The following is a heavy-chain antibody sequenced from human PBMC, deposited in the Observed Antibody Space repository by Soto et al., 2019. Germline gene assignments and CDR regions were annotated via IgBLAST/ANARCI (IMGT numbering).Heavy chain of an antibody. D-gene: IGHD3-16*02. Sequence: QVQLVQSGAEVKKPGASVKVSCKASGYTFTSYGISWVRQAPGQGLEWMGWISAYNGDTNYAQKLQGRVTMTTDTSTSTAYMELRGLRSDDTAGYYWARDYDYPWGHYRHTGHYWGQGTLVTVSS. V-gene: IGHV1-18*01. CDR1: GYTFTSYG. J-gene: IGHJ4*02. CDR2: ISAYNGDT. CDR3: ARDYDYPWGHYRHTGHY.